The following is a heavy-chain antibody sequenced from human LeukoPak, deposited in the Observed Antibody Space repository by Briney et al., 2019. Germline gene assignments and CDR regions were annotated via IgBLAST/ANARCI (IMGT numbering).Heavy chain of an antibody. V-gene: IGHV6-1*01. CDR2: TYYRSKLNN. Sequence: SQTLSLTCAISGDSFSTNSVAWNWIRQSPSRGLEWLVRTYYRSKLNNDYAVCVKNRITINPDKSKNQFSLQLNSLSPDDTALYYCARGRYSGFDLWGQGTMVTVSS. CDR1: GDSFSTNSVA. D-gene: IGHD2-15*01. J-gene: IGHJ3*01. CDR3: ARGRYSGFDL.